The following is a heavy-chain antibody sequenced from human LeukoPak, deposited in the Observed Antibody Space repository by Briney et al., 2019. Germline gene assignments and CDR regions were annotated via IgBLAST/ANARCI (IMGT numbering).Heavy chain of an antibody. V-gene: IGHV4-61*01. CDR2: IYYRGST. CDR3: ARGGDYGDLRYFDY. CDR1: GGSLISSHYY. J-gene: IGHJ4*02. D-gene: IGHD4-17*01. Sequence: SETLSLTCTVSGGSLISSHYYWRWIRQPPGKGLEWIGYIYYRGSTNYNPSLKSRVTFSVDTSKNQFSLKLNSVTAADTAVYYCARGGDYGDLRYFDYWGQGTLVTVSS.